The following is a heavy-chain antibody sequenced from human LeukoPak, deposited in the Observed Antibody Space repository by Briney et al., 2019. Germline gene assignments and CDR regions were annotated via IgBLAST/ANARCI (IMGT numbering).Heavy chain of an antibody. CDR3: ARGITIFGVVNNWFDP. CDR2: IYHSGST. CDR1: GGSISSGYY. J-gene: IGHJ5*02. D-gene: IGHD3-3*01. Sequence: SETLSLTCTVSGGSISSGYYWGWIRQPPGKGLEWIGSIYHSGSTYYNPSLKSRVTISVDTSKNQFSLKLSSVTAADTSVYYCARGITIFGVVNNWFDPWGQGTLVTVSS. V-gene: IGHV4-38-2*02.